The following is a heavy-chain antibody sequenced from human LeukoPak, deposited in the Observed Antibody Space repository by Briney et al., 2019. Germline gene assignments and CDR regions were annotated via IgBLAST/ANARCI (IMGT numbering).Heavy chain of an antibody. D-gene: IGHD1-1*01. V-gene: IGHV3-23*01. CDR2: ISGSGGST. Sequence: GGSLTLSCAASGLTFRSYAMIWVRQAPGKGLEWVSAISGSGGSTYYADSVNGRFTSSRDNSKNTQYLQMNSLRAEDTAVYYCAKALQLERRGYYYYMDVWGKGTTVTVSS. CDR1: GLTFRSYA. J-gene: IGHJ6*03. CDR3: AKALQLERRGYYYYMDV.